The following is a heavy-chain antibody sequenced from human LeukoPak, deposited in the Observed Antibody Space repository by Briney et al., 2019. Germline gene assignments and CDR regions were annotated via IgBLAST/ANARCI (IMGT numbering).Heavy chain of an antibody. Sequence: GGSLRLSCAASGLTFSSYSMNWVRQAPGKGLEWVSSISSSSSYIYYADSVKGRFTISRDNAKNSLYLQMNSLRAEDTAVYYCASPGYCSSTSCYTSDDAFDIWGQGTMVTVSS. D-gene: IGHD2-2*02. CDR1: GLTFSSYS. CDR3: ASPGYCSSTSCYTSDDAFDI. J-gene: IGHJ3*02. CDR2: ISSSSSYI. V-gene: IGHV3-21*01.